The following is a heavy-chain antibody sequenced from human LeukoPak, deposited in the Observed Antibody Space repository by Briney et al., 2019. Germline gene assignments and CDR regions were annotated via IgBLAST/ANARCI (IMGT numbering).Heavy chain of an antibody. V-gene: IGHV4-59*08. CDR3: ARSVVRGVSFDY. CDR1: GGSISLYY. CDR2: IYYSGST. J-gene: IGHJ4*02. D-gene: IGHD3-10*01. Sequence: SETLSLTCTVSGGSISLYYWSWFRQPPGKGLEWIGYIYYSGSTNYNPSLKSRVTISVDTSKNQFSLKLSSVTAADTAVYYCARSVVRGVSFDYWGQGTLVTVSS.